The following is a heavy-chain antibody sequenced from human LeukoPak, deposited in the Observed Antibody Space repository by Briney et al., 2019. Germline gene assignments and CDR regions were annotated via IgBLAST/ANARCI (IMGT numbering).Heavy chain of an antibody. CDR2: IIPIFCTA. CDR1: VGTFSSYA. Sequence: SVTVSCKASVGTFSSYANSWVRQAPGQGLEWMGGIIPIFCTANYAQKFQGRVPITADKSTITAHMELRPLISEDTTLYYCFTVIAYCGGDCYQGFDYCGEGTVVTVSS. CDR3: FTVIAYCGGDCYQGFDY. V-gene: IGHV1-69*06. D-gene: IGHD2-21*02. J-gene: IGHJ4*02.